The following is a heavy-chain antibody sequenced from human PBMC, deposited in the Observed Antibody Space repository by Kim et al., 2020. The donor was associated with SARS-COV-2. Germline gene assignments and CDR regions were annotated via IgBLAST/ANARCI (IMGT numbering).Heavy chain of an antibody. J-gene: IGHJ2*01. D-gene: IGHD3-3*02. CDR3: ARLAFQGWYFDL. V-gene: IGHV5-51*01. Sequence: RDSPAFQGQVTISADKSISTAYLQWSSLKASDTAMYYCARLAFQGWYFDLWGRGTLVTVSS.